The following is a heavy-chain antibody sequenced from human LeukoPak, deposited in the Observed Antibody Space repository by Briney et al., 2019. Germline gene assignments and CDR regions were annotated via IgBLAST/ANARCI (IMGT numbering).Heavy chain of an antibody. J-gene: IGHJ4*02. CDR1: GFSFSSYA. Sequence: GGSLRLSCVASGFSFSSYAMTWVRQTPGKGLEWVSAISGTGGSTYYADSVKGRFTTPRDNSKNTLYLQMNSLRAEDTAVYYCAKVGGYYPFDYWGQGTLVTVSS. CDR3: AKVGGYYPFDY. D-gene: IGHD3-22*01. V-gene: IGHV3-23*01. CDR2: ISGTGGST.